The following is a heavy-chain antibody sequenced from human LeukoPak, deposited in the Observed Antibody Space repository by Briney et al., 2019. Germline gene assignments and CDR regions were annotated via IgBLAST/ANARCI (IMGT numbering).Heavy chain of an antibody. Sequence: GGSLTLSCAASGYTFSDFSVNWVRQAPGKGLEWVAFIRYGGSNKYYADSVKGRFTISRDNSKNTLYLQMNSLRAEDTAVYYCAKVLRLGDYFDYWGQGTLVTVSS. CDR2: IRYGGSNK. D-gene: IGHD1-26*01. J-gene: IGHJ4*02. CDR3: AKVLRLGDYFDY. V-gene: IGHV3-30*02. CDR1: GYTFSDFS.